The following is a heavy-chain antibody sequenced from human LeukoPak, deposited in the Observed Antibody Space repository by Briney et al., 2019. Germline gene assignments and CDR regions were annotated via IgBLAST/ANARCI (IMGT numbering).Heavy chain of an antibody. V-gene: IGHV4-38-2*02. Sequence: SETLSLTCTVSGYSINNVYYWGWIRQPPGKGLEWIGSIYHSGSTYYNPSLKSRVTISVDTSKNQFSLQLNSVTPEDTAVYYCARWVGTTGTTAFDYWGQGTLVTVSS. J-gene: IGHJ4*02. CDR1: GYSINNVYY. CDR3: ARWVGTTGTTAFDY. D-gene: IGHD1-1*01. CDR2: IYHSGST.